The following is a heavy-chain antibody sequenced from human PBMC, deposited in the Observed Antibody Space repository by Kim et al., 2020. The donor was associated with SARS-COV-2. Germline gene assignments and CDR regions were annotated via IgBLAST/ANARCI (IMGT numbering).Heavy chain of an antibody. CDR3: ATSMVTTQRGYFDY. J-gene: IGHJ4*02. D-gene: IGHD5-18*01. Sequence: GGSLRLSCAASGFTFSSYGMHWVRQAPGKGLEWVAVISYDGSNKYCADSVTGRFTISRDNSKNTLYLQMNSLRAEDTAVYYCATSMVTTQRGYFDYWGQG. CDR1: GFTFSSYG. CDR2: ISYDGSNK. V-gene: IGHV3-30*03.